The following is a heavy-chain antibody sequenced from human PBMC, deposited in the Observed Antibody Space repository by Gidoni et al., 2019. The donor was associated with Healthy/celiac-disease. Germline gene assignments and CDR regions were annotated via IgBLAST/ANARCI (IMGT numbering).Heavy chain of an antibody. CDR3: GKTSSDY. CDR1: GFTFSTHG. CDR2: ISYDGDKK. V-gene: IGHV3-30*03. Sequence: QVQLVESGGCVVQPGRSLRLSCAASGFTFSTHGMHWVRQAPGKGLEWVAAISYDGDKKYYADSVKGRFTISRDNSKNTLFLQMNSLRAEDTAVYYCGKTSSDYWGQGTLVTVSS. J-gene: IGHJ4*02.